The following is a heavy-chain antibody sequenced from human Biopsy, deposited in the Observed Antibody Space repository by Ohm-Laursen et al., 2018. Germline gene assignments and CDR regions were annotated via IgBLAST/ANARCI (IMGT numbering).Heavy chain of an antibody. D-gene: IGHD1-1*01. CDR1: GLTFSSYA. V-gene: IGHV3-23*01. CDR2: VSTGGAAT. Sequence: SLRLSCAASGLTFSSYAMSWVRQVPGRGLEWVSAVSTGGAATYYADSVRGRFTISRDNFKNTLFLQMDGLTADDTALYYCAKDLRKKAAIQLWTTWFDPWGQGTLVTVSS. J-gene: IGHJ5*02. CDR3: AKDLRKKAAIQLWTTWFDP.